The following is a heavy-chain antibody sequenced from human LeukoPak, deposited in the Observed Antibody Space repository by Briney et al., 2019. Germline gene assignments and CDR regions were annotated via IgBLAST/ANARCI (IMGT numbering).Heavy chain of an antibody. CDR1: GGSISSSNYY. J-gene: IGHJ4*02. D-gene: IGHD6-19*01. Sequence: SETLSLTCTVSGGSISSSNYYWGWIRQPPGTGLEWIGNTYYSGRTYYNPSLKSRVTISVDTSKKQFSLKLGSVTAADTAVYYCARHGYPDIAVAGTGFWGQGTLVTVSS. CDR2: TYYSGRT. V-gene: IGHV4-39*01. CDR3: ARHGYPDIAVAGTGF.